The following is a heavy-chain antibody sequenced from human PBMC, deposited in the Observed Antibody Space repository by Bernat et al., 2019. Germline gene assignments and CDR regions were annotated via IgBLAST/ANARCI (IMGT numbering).Heavy chain of an antibody. CDR3: ARMVVVPAASHFDY. D-gene: IGHD2-2*01. Sequence: EVQLVESGGGLVQPGGSLRVSCAASGFTVSSSYMSWVRQAPGKGLEWVSIIYSGGNTYYADSVKGRFTISRDHSKNTLYLQMNILRAEDTAVYYCARMVVVPAASHFDYWGQGTLVTVSS. CDR2: IYSGGNT. J-gene: IGHJ4*02. V-gene: IGHV3-66*01. CDR1: GFTVSSSY.